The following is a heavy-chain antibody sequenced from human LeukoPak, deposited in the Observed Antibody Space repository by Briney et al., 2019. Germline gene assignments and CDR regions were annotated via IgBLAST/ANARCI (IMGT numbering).Heavy chain of an antibody. D-gene: IGHD2/OR15-2a*01. CDR3: ARELKVGNTGYYFDY. V-gene: IGHV4-59*01. CDR2: FYYSGST. Sequence: SETLSLTCTVSGGSIHSYYWSWIRQPPGKGLEWIGYFYYSGSTNYNPSLKSRVTISVDTSKNQFSLELSSVTAADTAAYYCARELKVGNTGYYFDYWGQGALVTVSS. CDR1: GGSIHSYY. J-gene: IGHJ4*02.